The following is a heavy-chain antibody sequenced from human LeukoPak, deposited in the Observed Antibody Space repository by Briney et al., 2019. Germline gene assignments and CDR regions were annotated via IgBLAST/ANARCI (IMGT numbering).Heavy chain of an antibody. CDR1: GFTFSDSG. D-gene: IGHD6-6*01. CDR3: ARAHSSSSTFDL. V-gene: IGHV3-33*01. J-gene: IGHJ4*02. Sequence: PGGSLRPSCAASGFTFSDSGIHWARQAPGQGLEWVALIWYDGSKKYYADSVKGRFTISRDNTKNTLYLQLNSLRADDTAVYYCARAHSSSSTFDLWGQGTLVTVSS. CDR2: IWYDGSKK.